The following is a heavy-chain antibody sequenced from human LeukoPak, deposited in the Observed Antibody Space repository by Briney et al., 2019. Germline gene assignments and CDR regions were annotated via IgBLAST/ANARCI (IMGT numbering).Heavy chain of an antibody. CDR1: GFTFSNAW. V-gene: IGHV3-15*01. Sequence: GGSLRLSCAASGFTFSNAWMSWVRQAPGKGLEWVGRIKSKTDGGTTDYAAPVKGRFTISRDDSENTLFLQMNSLKTEDTTVYYCTTDGLMVRGVMHNDWGQGTLVTVSS. CDR3: TTDGLMVRGVMHND. CDR2: IKSKTDGGTT. D-gene: IGHD3-10*01. J-gene: IGHJ4*02.